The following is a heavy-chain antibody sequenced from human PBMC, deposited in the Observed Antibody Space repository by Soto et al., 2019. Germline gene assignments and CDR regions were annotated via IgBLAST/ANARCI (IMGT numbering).Heavy chain of an antibody. Sequence: GGSLRLSCAASGFTFSNYAMSWVRQAPGKGLEWVSIISGSGDSPYYADSVKSRFTISRDNSRNTLYLQMNSLRAGDSAKYYCAKEGTSGLYYFDYWGQGTLVTVSS. CDR3: AKEGTSGLYYFDY. CDR1: GFTFSNYA. V-gene: IGHV3-23*01. D-gene: IGHD6-19*01. CDR2: ISGSGDSP. J-gene: IGHJ4*02.